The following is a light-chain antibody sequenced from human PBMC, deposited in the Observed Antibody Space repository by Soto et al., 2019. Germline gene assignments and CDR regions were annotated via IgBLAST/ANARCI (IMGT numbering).Light chain of an antibody. CDR1: QGISNW. Sequence: DIQMTQSPSSVSASVGDRVTITCRASQGISNWLAWYQQKAGKAPNLLIFDASILQSGVPSRFSGSGSGTDFPLTISSLQPEDFGTYYCQQAKSFPTTFGGGTKVDIK. CDR3: QQAKSFPTT. CDR2: DAS. V-gene: IGKV1-12*01. J-gene: IGKJ4*01.